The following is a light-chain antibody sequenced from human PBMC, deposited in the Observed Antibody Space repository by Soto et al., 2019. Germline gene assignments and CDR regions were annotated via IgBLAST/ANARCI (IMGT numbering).Light chain of an antibody. CDR1: QSVGSGY. J-gene: IGKJ1*01. Sequence: EIVLTQSPGTLSLSPVERATLSCRASQSVGSGYLAWYQQKPGQAPRLLIYGASIRAAGIPDRFSGSGSGADFTLTISRLEPEDFAVYYCQQYGGSPRTFGQGTKVDIK. CDR2: GAS. CDR3: QQYGGSPRT. V-gene: IGKV3-20*01.